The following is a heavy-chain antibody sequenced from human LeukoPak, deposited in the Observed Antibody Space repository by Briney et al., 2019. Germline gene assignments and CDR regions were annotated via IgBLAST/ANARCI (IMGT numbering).Heavy chain of an antibody. CDR3: ARRDYYGSSGYYYAY. D-gene: IGHD3-22*01. CDR1: GYSFSSYW. J-gene: IGHJ4*02. Sequence: GESLQISCKGSGYSFSSYWIGWVRQMPGKGLGWMGIIYPGDSDTRYSPFFQGQVTISADKSISTAYLQWSSLKASDTAMYYCARRDYYGSSGYYYAYWGQGTLVTVSS. CDR2: IYPGDSDT. V-gene: IGHV5-51*01.